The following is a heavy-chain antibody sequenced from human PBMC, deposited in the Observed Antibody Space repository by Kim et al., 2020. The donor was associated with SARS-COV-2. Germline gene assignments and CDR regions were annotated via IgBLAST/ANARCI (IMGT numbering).Heavy chain of an antibody. Sequence: SETLSLTCTVSGGSISSSSYYWGWIRQPPGKGLEWIGSIYYSGSTYYNPSLKSRVTISVDTSKNQFSLKLSSVTAADTAVYYCARLGSSSSSMYYYYYGMDVWGQGTTVTVSS. CDR1: GGSISSSSYY. CDR3: ARLGSSSSSMYYYYYGMDV. V-gene: IGHV4-39*01. CDR2: IYYSGST. J-gene: IGHJ6*02. D-gene: IGHD6-6*01.